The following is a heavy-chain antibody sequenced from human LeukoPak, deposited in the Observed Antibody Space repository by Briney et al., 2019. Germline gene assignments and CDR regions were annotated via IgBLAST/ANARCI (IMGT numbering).Heavy chain of an antibody. CDR2: IKQDGSEN. J-gene: IGHJ4*02. D-gene: IGHD2-2*01. CDR3: ARDSSTRPFDY. Sequence: GGSLRLSCAASGFTFSSYWMSWVRQAPGKGLEWVANIKQDGSENFYVDSVKGRFTISRDNAKNSLYLQMNSLRAEDTAVYYCARDSSTRPFDYWGQGTLVTVSS. CDR1: GFTFSSYW. V-gene: IGHV3-7*01.